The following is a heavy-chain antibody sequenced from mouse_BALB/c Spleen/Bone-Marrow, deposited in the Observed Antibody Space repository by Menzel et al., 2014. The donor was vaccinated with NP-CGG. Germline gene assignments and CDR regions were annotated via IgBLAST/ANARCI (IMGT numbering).Heavy chain of an antibody. CDR3: ARGGSSYGSYFDV. Sequence: VQLQQPGAELVKPGASVRLSCTASGFNIKDTYMHWVKQRPDQGLEWIGRIDPANGNTKYDPKFQGKATITADTSSNTAYLQLSSLTSEDTAVYYCARGGSSYGSYFDVWGAGTTVTVSS. J-gene: IGHJ1*01. V-gene: IGHV14-3*02. CDR2: IDPANGNT. CDR1: GFNIKDTY. D-gene: IGHD1-1*01.